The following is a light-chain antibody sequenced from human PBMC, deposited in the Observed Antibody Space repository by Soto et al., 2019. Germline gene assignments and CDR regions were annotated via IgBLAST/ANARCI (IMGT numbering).Light chain of an antibody. CDR3: SSFTTSRLYV. Sequence: QSVLTQPTSVSGSPGQSIALPCTGNGNDIGAYDYVSWYQQHPGKAPRLLIHGVRNRPPGISSRFSGFKSGLTASLTISGLQAEDEADYYCSSFTTSRLYVFGPGTKGTVL. CDR1: GNDIGAYDY. V-gene: IGLV2-14*01. J-gene: IGLJ1*01. CDR2: GVR.